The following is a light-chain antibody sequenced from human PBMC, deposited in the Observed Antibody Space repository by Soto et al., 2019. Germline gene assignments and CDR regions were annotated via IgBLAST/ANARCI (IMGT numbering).Light chain of an antibody. Sequence: EIVLTQSPATLSLSPGERATLSCRASQSIGLAIAWYQHKPGQAPRLLIFDASQRATGISARFRGSGSGTDFTLSISSLEPEDFAVYYCQQRTDRPPWTFGQGNKVDIK. CDR3: QQRTDRPPWT. CDR2: DAS. J-gene: IGKJ1*01. V-gene: IGKV3-11*01. CDR1: QSIGLA.